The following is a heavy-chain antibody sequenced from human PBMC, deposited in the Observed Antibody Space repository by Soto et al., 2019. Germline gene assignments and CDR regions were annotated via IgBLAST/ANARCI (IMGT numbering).Heavy chain of an antibody. CDR1: GGSISSSSYY. V-gene: IGHV4-39*01. CDR2: IYYSGST. D-gene: IGHD3-10*01. CDR3: ARFGITMVRGNWFDP. Sequence: SETLSLTCTVSGGSISSSSYYWGWIRQPPGKGLEWIGSIYYSGSTYYNPSLKSRVTISVDTSKNQFSLKLSSVTAADTAVHYCARFGITMVRGNWFDPWGQGTLVTVSS. J-gene: IGHJ5*02.